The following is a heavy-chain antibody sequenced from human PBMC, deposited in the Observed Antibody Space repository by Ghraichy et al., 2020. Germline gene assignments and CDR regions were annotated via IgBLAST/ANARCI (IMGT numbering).Heavy chain of an antibody. CDR2: IKSKTDGGTT. V-gene: IGHV3-15*01. CDR3: TTLVGATTVYYYYGMDV. Sequence: GALRLSCAASGFTFSNAWMSWVRQAPGKGLEWVGRIKSKTDGGTTDYAAPGKGRFTMSRDDSKNTLYLQMNSLKTEETAVYYCTTLVGATTVYYYYGMDVWGQGTTVTVSS. J-gene: IGHJ6*02. CDR1: GFTFSNAW. D-gene: IGHD1-26*01.